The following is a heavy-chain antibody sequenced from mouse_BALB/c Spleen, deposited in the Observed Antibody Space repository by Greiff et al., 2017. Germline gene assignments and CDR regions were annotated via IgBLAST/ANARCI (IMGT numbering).Heavy chain of an antibody. Sequence: LQQSGGGLVKPGGSLKLSCAASGFTFSSYTMSWVRQTPEKRLEWVATISSGGSYTYYPDSVKGRFTISRDNAKNTLYLQMSSLKSEDTAMYYCTRDYYGSRYYFDYWGQGTTLTVSS. D-gene: IGHD1-1*01. CDR2: ISSGGSYT. CDR3: TRDYYGSRYYFDY. V-gene: IGHV5-6-4*01. CDR1: GFTFSSYT. J-gene: IGHJ2*01.